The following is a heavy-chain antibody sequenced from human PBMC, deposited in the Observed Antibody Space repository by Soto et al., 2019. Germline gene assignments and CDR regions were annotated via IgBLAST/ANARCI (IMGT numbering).Heavy chain of an antibody. J-gene: IGHJ6*02. V-gene: IGHV3-53*02. CDR3: ARHYSAMGV. Sequence: EVQLVETGGDLIQPGGSLRLSCAASGFTVSSDSMTWVRQAPGKGLEWISIIYSDNKTDYADPVKGLFSISRDTSKNILYLQMNSLRAEAPAEYYCARHYSAMGVWGQGNTVTVSS. CDR1: GFTVSSDS. CDR2: IYSDNKT.